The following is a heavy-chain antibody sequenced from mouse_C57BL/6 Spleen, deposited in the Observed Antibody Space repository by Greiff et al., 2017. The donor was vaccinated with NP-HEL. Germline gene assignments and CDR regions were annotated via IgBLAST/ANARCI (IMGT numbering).Heavy chain of an antibody. D-gene: IGHD2-4*01. J-gene: IGHJ3*01. CDR2: IDPETGGT. CDR1: GYTFTDYE. CDR3: TRGGSDYDGAWFAY. V-gene: IGHV1-15*01. Sequence: VKLQESGAELVRPGASVTLSCKASGYTFTDYEMHWVKQTPVHGLEWIGAIDPETGGTAYNQKFKGKAILTADKSSSTAYMELRSLTSEDSAVYYCTRGGSDYDGAWFAYWGQGTLVTVSA.